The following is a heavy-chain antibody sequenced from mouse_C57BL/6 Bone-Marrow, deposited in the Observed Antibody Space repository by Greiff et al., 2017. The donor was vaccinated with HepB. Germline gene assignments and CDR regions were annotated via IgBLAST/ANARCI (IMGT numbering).Heavy chain of an antibody. D-gene: IGHD3-2*02. CDR2: INYDGSST. CDR3: AREGSSGYVYFDV. Sequence: EVKLVESEGGLVQPGRSMKLSCTASGFTFSDYYMAWVRQVPEKGLEWVANINYDGSSTYYLDSLKSRFIISRDNAKNILYLQMSSLKSEDTATYYCAREGSSGYVYFDVWGTGTTVTVSS. CDR1: GFTFSDYY. J-gene: IGHJ1*03. V-gene: IGHV5-16*01.